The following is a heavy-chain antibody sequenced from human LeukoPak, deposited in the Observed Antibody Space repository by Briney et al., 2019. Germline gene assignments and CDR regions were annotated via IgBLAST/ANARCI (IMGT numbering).Heavy chain of an antibody. CDR1: GFTFSSYA. J-gene: IGHJ4*02. V-gene: IGHV3-23*01. CDR2: ISGSDGCT. Sequence: GGSLRLSCAASGFTFSSYAMSWVRQAPGKGLEWVSAISGSDGCTNYADSVKGRFTISRENSKNTLYLQMNSLRAEDTAVYYCAKDSAKKYDDYWGQGTLVTVSS. CDR3: AKDSAKKYDDY. D-gene: IGHD2/OR15-2a*01.